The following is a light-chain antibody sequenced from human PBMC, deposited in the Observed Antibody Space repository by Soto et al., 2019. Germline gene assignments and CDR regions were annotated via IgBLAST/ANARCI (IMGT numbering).Light chain of an antibody. Sequence: DIVMTQSPLSLPVTPGEPASISCRSSQSLLHSNGYNYLDWYLQKPGQSPQLLIYLGSYRASGVPDRFSGSGSGTYFTLKIRRVEAEDVGVYYCVQTLQTLFTFGPGTKVDIK. CDR1: QSLLHSNGYNY. J-gene: IGKJ3*01. V-gene: IGKV2-28*01. CDR2: LGS. CDR3: VQTLQTLFT.